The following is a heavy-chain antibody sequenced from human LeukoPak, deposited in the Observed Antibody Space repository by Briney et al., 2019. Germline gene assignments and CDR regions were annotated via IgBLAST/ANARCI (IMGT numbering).Heavy chain of an antibody. CDR2: ISSSGGTT. V-gene: IGHV3-64D*06. Sequence: GGSLRLSCAASGFTFSSYWMHWVRQAPGKGLEYVSAISSSGGTTYYADSVKGRFTISRDNSKNTLYLQMSSLRAEDAALYYCVRPYDYWGQGTLVTISS. CDR3: VRPYDY. J-gene: IGHJ4*02. CDR1: GFTFSSYW.